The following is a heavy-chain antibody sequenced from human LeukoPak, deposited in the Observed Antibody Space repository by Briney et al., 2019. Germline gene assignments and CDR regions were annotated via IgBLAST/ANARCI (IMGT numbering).Heavy chain of an antibody. J-gene: IGHJ4*02. Sequence: SSKASGSTFTGCGNSSVRHAPGQGLEWMGWISAYNGNTNYAQKLQGRVTMTTDTPTSTAYMELRSLRSDDTAVYYCARSHYYDSSGYEDYWGQGTLVSVSS. CDR1: GSTFTGCG. CDR3: ARSHYYDSSGYEDY. D-gene: IGHD3-22*01. V-gene: IGHV1-18*01. CDR2: ISAYNGNT.